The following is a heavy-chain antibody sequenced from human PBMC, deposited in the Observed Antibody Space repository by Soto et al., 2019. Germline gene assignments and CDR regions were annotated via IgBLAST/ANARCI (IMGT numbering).Heavy chain of an antibody. CDR2: LHSGGDT. Sequence: EVQLVESGGGLVQPGGSLRLSCVASGIPVSSNYMTWVRQAPGKGLEWVSVLHSGGDTYYANSVKGRFTISRHDSTNTVFLQMTSLTAEDTAVYYCARDGPSYYASRMDVWGQGTPVTVSS. J-gene: IGHJ6*02. D-gene: IGHD3-10*01. CDR1: GIPVSSNY. CDR3: ARDGPSYYASRMDV. V-gene: IGHV3-53*04.